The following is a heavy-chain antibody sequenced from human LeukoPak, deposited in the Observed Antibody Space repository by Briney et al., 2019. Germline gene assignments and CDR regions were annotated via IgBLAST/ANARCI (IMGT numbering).Heavy chain of an antibody. CDR1: GGSISSSSYY. V-gene: IGHV4-39*07. J-gene: IGHJ1*01. D-gene: IGHD3-22*01. CDR2: IYYSGST. CDR3: AAPHSSGYSSQH. Sequence: PSETLSLTCTVSGGSISSSSYYWGWIRQPPGKGLEWIGSIYYSGSTYYNPSLKSRVTISVDTSKNQFSLKLSSVTAADTAVYYCAAPHSSGYSSQHWGQGTLVTVSS.